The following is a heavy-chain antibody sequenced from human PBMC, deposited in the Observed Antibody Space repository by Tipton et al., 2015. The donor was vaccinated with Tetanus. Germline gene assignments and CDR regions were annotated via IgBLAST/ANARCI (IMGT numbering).Heavy chain of an antibody. D-gene: IGHD6-6*01. J-gene: IGHJ5*02. CDR2: IYYSGDT. CDR3: ARDQGGGRVVRLNWFDP. V-gene: IGHV4-30-4*01. Sequence: TLSLTCTVSGGSFSSAEDRWSWIRQPPGKGLEWIGYIYYSGDTFYNPSLKSRVTISVDTSKNQFSLNLRSVTAADTAVYYCARDQGGGRVVRLNWFDPWGQGTLVTVSS. CDR1: GGSFSSAEDR.